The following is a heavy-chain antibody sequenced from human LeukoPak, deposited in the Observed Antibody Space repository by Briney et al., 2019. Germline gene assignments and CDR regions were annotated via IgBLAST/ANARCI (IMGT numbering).Heavy chain of an antibody. V-gene: IGHV3-23*01. CDR3: AKVRPLWFGEYYFDY. CDR2: ISGSGGST. CDR1: GFTFSSYA. Sequence: GGSLRLSCAASGFTFSSYAMSWVRQAPGKGLEWVSAISGSGGSTYYADSVKGRFTISRDNSKNTLYLQMNSLRAEDTAVYYCAKVRPLWFGEYYFDYWAREPWSPSPQ. J-gene: IGHJ4*02. D-gene: IGHD3-10*01.